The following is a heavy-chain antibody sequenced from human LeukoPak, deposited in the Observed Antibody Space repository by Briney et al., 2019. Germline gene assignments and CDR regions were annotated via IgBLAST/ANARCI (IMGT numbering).Heavy chain of an antibody. J-gene: IGHJ4*02. V-gene: IGHV4-59*01. CDR1: GGSITNYC. Sequence: SETLSLTCSVSGGSITNYCWSWFRQPPGKGLEWIGYLYYSGDTNYNPSLKSRVTISVDTSKNQFSPSLSSVTAADTAVYYCASSHPLGSNNDYYTPFDYWGQGTLVTVSS. CDR2: LYYSGDT. CDR3: ASSHPLGSNNDYYTPFDY. D-gene: IGHD3-3*01.